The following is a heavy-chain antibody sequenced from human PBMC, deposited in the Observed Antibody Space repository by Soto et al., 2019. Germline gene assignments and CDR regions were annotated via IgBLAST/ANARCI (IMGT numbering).Heavy chain of an antibody. J-gene: IGHJ4*02. CDR1: GGSISNSNW. V-gene: IGHV4-4*02. Sequence: QVQLQESGPGLVKPSGTLSLTCGVFGGSISNSNWWTWVRQPPGKGLEWIGEIYHSGSTNYNSSLMSRVTISLDKPNNQFSLKLSYVTAADTAVYYCAHRPIVGAALWGQGTLVTVSS. CDR2: IYHSGST. D-gene: IGHD1-26*01. CDR3: AHRPIVGAAL.